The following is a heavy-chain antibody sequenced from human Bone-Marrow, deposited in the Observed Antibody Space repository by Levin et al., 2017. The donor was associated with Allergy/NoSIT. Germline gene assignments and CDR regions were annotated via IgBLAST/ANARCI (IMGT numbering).Heavy chain of an antibody. D-gene: IGHD7-27*01. V-gene: IGHV4-59*11. CDR3: ASLKDDTWGWHNYFHR. J-gene: IGHJ4*02. CDR1: GASMDTHD. Sequence: SETLSLTCIVSGASMDTHDWAWIRQPPGKGLEWIGHGYHIGTTNYNPSLYRRATISVDTSKNQFSLNLSSVTAADTAVYYCASLKDDTWGWHNYFHRWGQGTLVTVSS. CDR2: GYHIGTT.